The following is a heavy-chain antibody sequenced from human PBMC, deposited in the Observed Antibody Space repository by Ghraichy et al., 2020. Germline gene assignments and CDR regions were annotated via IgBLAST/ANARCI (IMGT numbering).Heavy chain of an antibody. CDR1: GDSVSSKSAA. D-gene: IGHD3-22*01. Sequence: SETLSLTCVISGDSVSSKSAAWNWFRQSPSRGLEWLGRTYYRSKWNNDYAVSVRSRITINPDTSKNQFSMQLTSVTPEDTALYYCARDGDYDSVGYSRGFDYWCQGTLVTVSS. V-gene: IGHV6-1*01. CDR3: ARDGDYDSVGYSRGFDY. J-gene: IGHJ4*02. CDR2: TYYRSKWNN.